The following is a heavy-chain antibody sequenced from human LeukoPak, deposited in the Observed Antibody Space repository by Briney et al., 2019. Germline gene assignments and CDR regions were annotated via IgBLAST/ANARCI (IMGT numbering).Heavy chain of an antibody. Sequence: KPSETLSLTCAVYGGSFSGYYWSWIRQPPGKGLEWIGEINHSGSTNYNPSLKSRVTISVDTSKNQFSLKLSSVTAADTAVYYCARYRSGWPNYFDYWGQGTLVTVSS. D-gene: IGHD6-19*01. CDR1: GGSFSGYY. V-gene: IGHV4-34*01. CDR2: INHSGST. CDR3: ARYRSGWPNYFDY. J-gene: IGHJ4*02.